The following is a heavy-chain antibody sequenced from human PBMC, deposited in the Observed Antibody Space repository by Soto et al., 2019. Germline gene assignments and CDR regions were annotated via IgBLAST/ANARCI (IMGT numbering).Heavy chain of an antibody. V-gene: IGHV5-51*01. CDR1: GYSFTSYW. CDR3: ARPGSGWYSAFDI. J-gene: IGHJ3*02. D-gene: IGHD6-19*01. CDR2: IYPGDSDT. Sequence: HGESLKISCKGSGYSFTSYWIGWVRQMPGKGLEWMVIIYPGDSDTRYSPSFQGQVTISADKSISTAYLQWSSLKASDTAMYYCARPGSGWYSAFDIWGQGTMVTVSS.